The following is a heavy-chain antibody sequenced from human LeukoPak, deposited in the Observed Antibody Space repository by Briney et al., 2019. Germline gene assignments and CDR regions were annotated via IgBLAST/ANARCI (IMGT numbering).Heavy chain of an antibody. CDR2: ISSSGSTI. D-gene: IGHD4-11*01. CDR3: ASMKRGSNYY. Sequence: GGSLRLSCAASGFTFSSYEMNWVRQAPGKRLEWVSYISSSGSTIYYADSVKGRFTISRDNAKNSLYLQMNSLRAEDTAVYYCASMKRGSNYYWGQGTLVTVSS. CDR1: GFTFSSYE. J-gene: IGHJ4*02. V-gene: IGHV3-48*03.